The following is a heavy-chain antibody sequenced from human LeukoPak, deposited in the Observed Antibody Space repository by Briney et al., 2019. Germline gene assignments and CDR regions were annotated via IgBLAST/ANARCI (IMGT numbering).Heavy chain of an antibody. J-gene: IGHJ6*03. Sequence: PSETLSLTCAVYGGSFSGYYWSWIRQPPGKGLEWIGEINHSGSTNNNPSLKSRVTISVDTSKNQFSLKLSSVTAADTAVYYCASTYYDFWSGYRDYYMDVWGKGTTVTVSS. D-gene: IGHD3-3*01. V-gene: IGHV4-34*01. CDR2: INHSGST. CDR3: ASTYYDFWSGYRDYYMDV. CDR1: GGSFSGYY.